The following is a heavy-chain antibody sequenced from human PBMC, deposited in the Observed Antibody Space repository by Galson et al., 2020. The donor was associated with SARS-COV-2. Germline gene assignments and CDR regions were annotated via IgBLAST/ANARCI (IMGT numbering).Heavy chain of an antibody. V-gene: IGHV4-59*01. CDR3: ARHRITIFGVVISEDYGMDV. J-gene: IGHJ6*02. CDR1: GGSISSYY. CDR2: INYSGST. Sequence: ETSETLSLTCTVSGGSISSYYWSWIRQPPGKGLEWIGYINYSGSTNYNPSLKSRVTISVDTSKNQFSLKLSSVTAADTAVYYCARHRITIFGVVISEDYGMDVWGQGTTVTVSS. D-gene: IGHD3-3*01.